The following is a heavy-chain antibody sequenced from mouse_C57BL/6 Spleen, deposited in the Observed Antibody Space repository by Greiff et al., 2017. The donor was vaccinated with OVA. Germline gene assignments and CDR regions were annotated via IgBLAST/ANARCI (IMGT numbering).Heavy chain of an antibody. CDR2: INPNNGGT. J-gene: IGHJ4*01. D-gene: IGHD2-4*01. Sequence: EVQLQQSGPELVKPGASVKISCKASGYTFTDYYMNWVKQSHGKSLEWIGDINPNNGGTSYNQKFKGKATLTVDKSSSTAYMELRSLTSEDSAVYYCAKGMITTKAMDYWGQGTSVTVSS. CDR3: AKGMITTKAMDY. CDR1: GYTFTDYY. V-gene: IGHV1-26*01.